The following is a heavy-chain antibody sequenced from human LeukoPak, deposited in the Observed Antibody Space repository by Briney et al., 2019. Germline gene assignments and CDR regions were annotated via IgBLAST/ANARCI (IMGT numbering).Heavy chain of an antibody. Sequence: ASVKVSCKASAYTFTSYGITWVRQAPGQGLEWMGWISAHNGNTNYAQKLQGRVTTTTDISTTTAYMELRSLSSDDTAVYYCARGEAYSSDWYVDYWGQGTLVPVSS. D-gene: IGHD6-19*01. J-gene: IGHJ4*02. CDR1: AYTFTSYG. V-gene: IGHV1-18*01. CDR2: ISAHNGNT. CDR3: ARGEAYSSDWYVDY.